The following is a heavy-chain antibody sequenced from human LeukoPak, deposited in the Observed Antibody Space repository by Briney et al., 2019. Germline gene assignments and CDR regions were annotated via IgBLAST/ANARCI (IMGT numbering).Heavy chain of an antibody. Sequence: GGSLRLSCAASGLRFSDYYVSWIRQAPGKGLEWVSYISPGSSTIYYADFAKGRFTISRDDGEKSLYLQMNPLRAEDTAVYYCATQAWRTHGAGGYHDDCWGHGTLVTVSS. J-gene: IGHJ4*01. D-gene: IGHD2-8*01. V-gene: IGHV3-11*04. CDR1: GLRFSDYY. CDR3: ATQAWRTHGAGGYHDDC. CDR2: ISPGSSTI.